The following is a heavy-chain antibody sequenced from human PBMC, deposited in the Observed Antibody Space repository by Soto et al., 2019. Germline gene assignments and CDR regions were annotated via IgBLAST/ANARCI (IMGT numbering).Heavy chain of an antibody. J-gene: IGHJ6*02. CDR2: ISYDGSNK. CDR3: ARDALLSSGMDV. Sequence: QVQLVESGGGVVQPGRSLRLSCAASGFTFSSYAMHWVRQAPGKGLEWVAVISYDGSNKYYADSVKGRFTISRDTSKNTLYLQMNSLRAEDTAVYYCARDALLSSGMDVWGQGTTVTVSS. CDR1: GFTFSSYA. V-gene: IGHV3-30-3*01. D-gene: IGHD2-15*01.